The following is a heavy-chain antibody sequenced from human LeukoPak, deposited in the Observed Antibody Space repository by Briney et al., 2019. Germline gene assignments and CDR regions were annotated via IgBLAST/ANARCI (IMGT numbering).Heavy chain of an antibody. V-gene: IGHV1-18*01. Sequence: ASVKVSCKASGYTFTSYGNSWVRQAPGLGLERMGWISSYNGNTNYAQKLQGRVTMTTDTSTSTAYMELRSLRSDDTAVYYCARDASRHCTKCVCDTYYYYGMDVWGQGTTVTVSS. CDR3: ARDASRHCTKCVCDTYYYYGMDV. CDR1: GYTFTSYG. D-gene: IGHD2-8*01. J-gene: IGHJ6*02. CDR2: ISSYNGNT.